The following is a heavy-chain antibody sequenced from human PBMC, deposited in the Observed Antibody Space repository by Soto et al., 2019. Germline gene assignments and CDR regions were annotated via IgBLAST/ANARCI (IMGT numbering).Heavy chain of an antibody. V-gene: IGHV4-59*11. Sequence: QVQLQESGPGLVKPSETLSLTCTVSGGSINNHYWSWIRQPPGQGLEWIGYIYYSGSTNYNPSLKSRVTMSVDTSKNQFSLKLSSLTPADTAIYYCARANWFFDYWGQGTLVTVSS. CDR1: GGSINNHY. J-gene: IGHJ4*02. D-gene: IGHD7-27*01. CDR3: ARANWFFDY. CDR2: IYYSGST.